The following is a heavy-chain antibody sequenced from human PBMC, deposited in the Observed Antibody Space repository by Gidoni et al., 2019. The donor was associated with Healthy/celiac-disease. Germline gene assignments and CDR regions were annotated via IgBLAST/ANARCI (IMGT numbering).Heavy chain of an antibody. CDR3: ASGELGYCSGGSCPGGELGDY. CDR2: IYPGDSDT. J-gene: IGHJ4*02. CDR1: GYSFTSYW. V-gene: IGHV5-51*01. D-gene: IGHD2-15*01. Sequence: EVQLVQSGAEVNKPGESLKISCKGSGYSFTSYWIGWVRQMTGKGLEWMGIIYPGDSDTRYSPSFQGQVTISADKSISTAYLQWSSLKASDTAMYYCASGELGYCSGGSCPGGELGDYWGQGTLVTVSS.